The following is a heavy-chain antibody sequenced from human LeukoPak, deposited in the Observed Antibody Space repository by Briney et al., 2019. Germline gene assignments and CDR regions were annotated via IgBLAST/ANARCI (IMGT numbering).Heavy chain of an antibody. Sequence: GGSLRLSCAASGFTFSSYAMSWVRQAPGKGLEWVSAISGSGGSTYYADSVKGRFTTSRDNSKNTLYLQMNSLRAEDTAVYYCAKERGPYYYDSSGSLDYWGQGTLVTVSS. D-gene: IGHD3-22*01. V-gene: IGHV3-23*01. CDR1: GFTFSSYA. CDR2: ISGSGGST. J-gene: IGHJ4*02. CDR3: AKERGPYYYDSSGSLDY.